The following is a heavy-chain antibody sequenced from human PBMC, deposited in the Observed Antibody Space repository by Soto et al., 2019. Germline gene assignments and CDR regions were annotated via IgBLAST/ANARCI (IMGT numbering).Heavy chain of an antibody. V-gene: IGHV4-59*12. CDR2: IYYSGST. Sequence: SATLSLTCTVSGASISSYYWSWIRQPPGKGLEWIGYIYYSGSTNYNPSLKSRVTMSVDTSKNQFSLKLSSVTAADTAVYYCARDRADYYYGMDVWGQGTTVTVSS. J-gene: IGHJ6*02. CDR3: ARDRADYYYGMDV. CDR1: GASISSYY.